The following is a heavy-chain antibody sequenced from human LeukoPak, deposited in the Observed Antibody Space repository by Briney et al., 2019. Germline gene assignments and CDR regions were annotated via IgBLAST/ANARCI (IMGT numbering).Heavy chain of an antibody. CDR2: IFYNGAT. J-gene: IGHJ4*02. CDR1: GGSISSSSYY. D-gene: IGHD2-15*01. Sequence: SETLSLTCTVSGGSISSSSYYWGWIRQPPGKGLEWIGTIFYNGATQYNPSLRSRATMSVDTSKNQFSLKLNSVTAADTAVYYCARELRYCSGDSCYSGDYWGQGILVTVPS. CDR3: ARELRYCSGDSCYSGDY. V-gene: IGHV4-39*07.